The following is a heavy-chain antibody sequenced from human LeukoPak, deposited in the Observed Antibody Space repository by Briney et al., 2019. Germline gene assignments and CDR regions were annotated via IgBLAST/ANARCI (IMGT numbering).Heavy chain of an antibody. CDR3: ARDKHLRDGVTYYFDY. D-gene: IGHD5-18*01. CDR1: GGTFSSYA. CDR2: IIPIFGTA. J-gene: IGHJ4*02. V-gene: IGHV1-69*13. Sequence: SVKVSCKASGGTFSSYAISWVRQAPGQGLEWMGGIIPIFGTANYAQKFQGRVTITADESTSTAYMELSSLRSEETAVYYCARDKHLRDGVTYYFDYWGQGTLVTVSS.